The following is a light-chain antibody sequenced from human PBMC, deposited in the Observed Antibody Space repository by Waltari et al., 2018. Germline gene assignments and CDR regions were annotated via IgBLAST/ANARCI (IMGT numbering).Light chain of an antibody. CDR1: QDISNY. J-gene: IGKJ4*01. V-gene: IGKV1-27*01. CDR2: GGS. CDR3: QKYYSALLT. Sequence: DIQLTQSPSSLSASVGEIVIITCRASQDISNYLAWYEQKPGKVPKLLISGGSILQSGVPSRFSGSGSGTDFTLTISSLQPEDAATYYCQKYYSALLTFGGGTRVEIK.